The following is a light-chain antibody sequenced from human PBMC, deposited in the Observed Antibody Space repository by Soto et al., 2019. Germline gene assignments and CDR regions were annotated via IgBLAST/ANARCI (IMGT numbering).Light chain of an antibody. CDR3: CSHAGKFYV. Sequence: QSALTQPRSVSGSPGQSVTVSCTGTSSDVGRSNYVSWYQQHPDKAPKLMIYDVSTRPSGVPDRFSGSKSGNTASLTISGLQAEDEDDYYCCSHAGKFYVFGAGTKLTVL. CDR2: DVS. CDR1: SSDVGRSNY. V-gene: IGLV2-11*02. J-gene: IGLJ1*01.